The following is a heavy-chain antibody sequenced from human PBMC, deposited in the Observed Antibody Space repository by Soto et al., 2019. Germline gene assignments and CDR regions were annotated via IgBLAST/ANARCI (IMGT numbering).Heavy chain of an antibody. D-gene: IGHD1-26*01. J-gene: IGHJ4*02. CDR2: MSYDGSNE. CDR1: GFTFSHYA. V-gene: IGHV3-30*18. Sequence: QVQLVESGGGVVQPGRSLRLSCAASGFTFSHYAMHWVRQAPGKGLELVALMSYDGSNEYYADSVKGRFTISRNNSKNTLYLQMNSLRAEDTAVYYCAKDGSHNFDYWGKGTLVTVSS. CDR3: AKDGSHNFDY.